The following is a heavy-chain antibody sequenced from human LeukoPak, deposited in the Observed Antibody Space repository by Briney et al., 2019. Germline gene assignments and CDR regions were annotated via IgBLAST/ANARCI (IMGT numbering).Heavy chain of an antibody. Sequence: GASVKVSCKTSGYTFPAYYMHWVRQAPGQGLEWVGWFNPDNGGTNYAQKFRGRVTMTRDTSISTAYMELSRLRSDDTAVYYCARGFSNVFDVWGHGTVVIVSS. CDR3: ARGFSNVFDV. D-gene: IGHD3-3*01. V-gene: IGHV1-2*02. J-gene: IGHJ3*01. CDR2: FNPDNGGT. CDR1: GYTFPAYY.